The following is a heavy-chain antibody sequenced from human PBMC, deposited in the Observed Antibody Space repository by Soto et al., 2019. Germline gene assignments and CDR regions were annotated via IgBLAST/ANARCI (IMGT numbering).Heavy chain of an antibody. CDR2: IYYSGST. J-gene: IGHJ6*03. V-gene: IGHV4-59*01. Sequence: SETLSLTCTVSGGSISSYYWSWIRQPPGKGLEWIGYIYYSGSTNYNPSLKSRVTISVDTSKNQFSLKLSSVTAADTAVYYCARGLWFGETYYYYYMDVWGKGTTVTV. CDR1: GGSISSYY. D-gene: IGHD3-10*01. CDR3: ARGLWFGETYYYYYMDV.